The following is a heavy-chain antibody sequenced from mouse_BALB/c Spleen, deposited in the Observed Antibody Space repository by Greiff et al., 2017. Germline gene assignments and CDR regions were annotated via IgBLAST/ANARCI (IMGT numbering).Heavy chain of an antibody. CDR1: GYTFTDYN. D-gene: IGHD2-1*01. CDR3: ARWNGNYLGYFDV. J-gene: IGHJ1*01. Sequence: VQLQQSGPELVKPGASVKISCKASGYTFTDYNMHWVKQSHGKSLEWIGYIYPYNGGTGYNQKFKSKATLTVDNSSSTAYMELRSLTSEDAAVYYCARWNGNYLGYFDVWGAGTTVTVSS. V-gene: IGHV1S29*02. CDR2: IYPYNGGT.